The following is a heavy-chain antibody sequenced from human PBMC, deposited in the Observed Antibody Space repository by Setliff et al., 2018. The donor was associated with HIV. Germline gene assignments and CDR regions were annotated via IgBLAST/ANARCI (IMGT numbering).Heavy chain of an antibody. J-gene: IGHJ4*02. Sequence: PGGSLRLSCRASGFTFSGYWLHWVRQAPGKGLEWVSRINNDGSITSYADSVKGRFTISRDNAKNSLYLQMNSLKVEDTAVYYCTRHEYWVAGSSLGFDYWGQGTLVTVSS. V-gene: IGHV3-74*01. D-gene: IGHD6-19*01. CDR2: INNDGSIT. CDR1: GFTFSGYW. CDR3: TRHEYWVAGSSLGFDY.